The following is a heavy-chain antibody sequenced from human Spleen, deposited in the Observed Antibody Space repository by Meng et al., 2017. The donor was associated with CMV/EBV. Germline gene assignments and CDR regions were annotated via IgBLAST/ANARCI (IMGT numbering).Heavy chain of an antibody. D-gene: IGHD6-6*01. CDR3: ARVWSLAARVYHFDY. Sequence: SGYTFTGYYMHWVRQAPGQGLEWMGWINPNSGGTNYAQKFQGRVTMTRDTSISTAYMELSRLRSDDTAVYYCARVWSLAARVYHFDYWGQGTLVTVSS. V-gene: IGHV1-2*02. J-gene: IGHJ4*02. CDR2: INPNSGGT. CDR1: GYTFTGYY.